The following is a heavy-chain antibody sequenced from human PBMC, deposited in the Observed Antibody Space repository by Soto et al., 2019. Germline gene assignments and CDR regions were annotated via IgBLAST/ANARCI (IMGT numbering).Heavy chain of an antibody. CDR1: GFTFSMHS. D-gene: IGHD3-22*01. CDR3: VKEANPFINTLVVLIFDY. J-gene: IGHJ4*02. CDR2: ISRDGRST. Sequence: EVQLVESGGGLVQPGGSLRLSCSASGFTFSMHSMHWVRQTPGKALEYVSAISRDGRSTLYADSVKGRFTISRDNSKNTLYLRMNSLRSDDTAVYYCVKEANPFINTLVVLIFDYWGQGTQVTVSS. V-gene: IGHV3-64D*08.